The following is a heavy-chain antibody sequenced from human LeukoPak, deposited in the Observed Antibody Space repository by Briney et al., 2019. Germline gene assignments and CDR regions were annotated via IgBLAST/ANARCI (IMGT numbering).Heavy chain of an antibody. V-gene: IGHV5-51*01. CDR2: IYPGDYES. CDR1: GYSFTNYW. D-gene: IGHD3-10*01. CDR3: AITLTTLAGSYDAFDI. Sequence: GESLKIFRKGSGYSFTNYWLGLVRPVPGQGVEWMGIIYPGDYESRYSPSFEGKVTISADKSYSTAYLQWSSLKASDTAMYYCAITLTTLAGSYDAFDIWGQGTMVTVSS. J-gene: IGHJ3*02.